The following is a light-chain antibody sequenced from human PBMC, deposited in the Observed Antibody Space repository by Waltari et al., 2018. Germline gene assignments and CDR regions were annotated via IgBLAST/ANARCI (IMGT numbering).Light chain of an antibody. CDR3: QHYGSAPYT. CDR2: GAS. J-gene: IGKJ2*01. V-gene: IGKV3-20*01. CDR1: QTLNNNY. Sequence: TVLTQSPATLSLSTGARVSLSCRASQTLNNNYLAWYQQKPGQAPGLLIHGASRRVTGVADRFIGSGSGTDFTLTISMLEIEDSAVYYCQHYGSAPYTFGHGTRLEI.